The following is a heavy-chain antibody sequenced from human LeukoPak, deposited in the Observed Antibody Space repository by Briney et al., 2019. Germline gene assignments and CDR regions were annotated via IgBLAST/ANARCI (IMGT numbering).Heavy chain of an antibody. D-gene: IGHD3-22*01. CDR2: ISSSSTDT. Sequence: PGGSLRLSCAGSGFTFSDYYMSWIRQAPGKGLEWVSDISSSSTDTKYADSVKGRFTISRDNAKNSLYLQMNSLRADDTAVYYCARSLGYDSSGYYSGLIDSWGQGTLVTVSS. J-gene: IGHJ4*02. CDR3: ARSLGYDSSGYYSGLIDS. CDR1: GFTFSDYY. V-gene: IGHV3-11*03.